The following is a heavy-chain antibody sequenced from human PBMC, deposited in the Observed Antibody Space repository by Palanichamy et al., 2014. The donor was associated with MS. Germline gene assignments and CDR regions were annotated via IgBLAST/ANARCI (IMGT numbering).Heavy chain of an antibody. V-gene: IGHV3-11*04. J-gene: IGHJ4*02. CDR1: GFTLSDYY. CDR2: ISSSGYTI. Sequence: QAQLVESGGGLVKPGGSLRLSCAASGFTLSDYYISWIRQAPGKGLEWVSYISSSGYTINYADSVKGRFTISRDNAKNSLHLQMSTLRAEDTAVYYCARGTHYFDPSYYFDYWGQGTLVTVSS. CDR3: ARGTHYFDPSYYFDY. D-gene: IGHD3-22*01.